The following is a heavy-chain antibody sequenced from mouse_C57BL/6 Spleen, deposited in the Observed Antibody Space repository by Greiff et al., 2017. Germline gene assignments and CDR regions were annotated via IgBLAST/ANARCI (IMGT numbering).Heavy chain of an antibody. D-gene: IGHD2-3*01. Sequence: VQRVESGPGLVQPSQSLSITCTVSGFSLTSYGVHWVRQSPGKGLEWLGVIWRGGSTDYNAAFMSRLSITKDNSKSQVFFKMNSLQADDTAIYYCAKKLDDGYYVGFAYWGQGTLVTVSA. CDR1: GFSLTSYG. V-gene: IGHV2-5*01. CDR2: IWRGGST. J-gene: IGHJ3*01. CDR3: AKKLDDGYYVGFAY.